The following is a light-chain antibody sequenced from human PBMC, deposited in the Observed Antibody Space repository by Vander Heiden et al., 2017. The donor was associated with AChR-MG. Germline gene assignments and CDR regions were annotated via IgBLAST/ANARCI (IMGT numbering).Light chain of an antibody. J-gene: IGKJ4*01. CDR1: QSIINY. V-gene: IGKV1-39*01. CDR2: AAS. CDR3: QQSDSSPHT. Sequence: DIQMTQSPSSLSASVGDRLTITCRASQSIINYLNWYQQKPGKAPKLLIYAASSLQSGVPSRFSGSGSGTDFTLTISRLQPEDFATYYCQQSDSSPHTFGGGTKVEIK.